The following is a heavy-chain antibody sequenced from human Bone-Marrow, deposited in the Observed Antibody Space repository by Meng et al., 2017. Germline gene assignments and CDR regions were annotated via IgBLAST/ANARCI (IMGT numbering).Heavy chain of an antibody. D-gene: IGHD6-13*01. CDR2: INPKSGDT. CDR1: GYNFPDYY. Sequence: QWQMVESGAEVKKPGASVKVSCKPSGYNFPDYYIPWVRRAPGQGLEWMGRINPKSGDTHYAQKFQARVTMTGDTSISTAYMDLSGLRSDDTAVYYCARDEDISAAGKLFGDYWGQGTLVTVSS. CDR3: ARDEDISAAGKLFGDY. V-gene: IGHV1-2*06. J-gene: IGHJ4*02.